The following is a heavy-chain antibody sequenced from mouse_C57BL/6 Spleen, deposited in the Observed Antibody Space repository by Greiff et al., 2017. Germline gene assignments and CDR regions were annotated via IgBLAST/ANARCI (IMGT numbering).Heavy chain of an antibody. CDR1: GFTFSSYG. V-gene: IGHV5-6*01. Sequence: DVHLVESGGDLVKPGGSLKLSCAASGFTFSSYGMSWVRQTPDKRLEWVATISSGGSYTYYPDSVKGRFTISRDNAKNTLYLQMSSLKSEDTAMYYCASPNWEFAYWGQGTLVTVSA. CDR2: ISSGGSYT. J-gene: IGHJ3*01. D-gene: IGHD4-1*01. CDR3: ASPNWEFAY.